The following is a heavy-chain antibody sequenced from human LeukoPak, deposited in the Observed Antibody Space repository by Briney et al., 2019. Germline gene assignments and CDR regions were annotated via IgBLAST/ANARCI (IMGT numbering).Heavy chain of an antibody. CDR3: ARDPKTIFGVVISQYYYYGMDV. CDR1: GGSFSGYY. Sequence: SETLSLICAVYGGSFSGYYWSWIRQPPGKGLEWIGEINHSGSTNYNPSLKSRVTISVDTSKNQFSLKLSSVTAADTAVYYCARDPKTIFGVVISQYYYYGMDVWGQGTTVTVSS. V-gene: IGHV4-34*01. J-gene: IGHJ6*02. D-gene: IGHD3-3*01. CDR2: INHSGST.